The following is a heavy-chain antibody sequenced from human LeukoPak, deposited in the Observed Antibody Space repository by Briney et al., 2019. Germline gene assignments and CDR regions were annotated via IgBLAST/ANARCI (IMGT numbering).Heavy chain of an antibody. CDR2: ISSSDTTM. Sequence: KTGGSLRLSCAASGFTFRDYDMTWIRQAPGKGLEWVSYISSSDTTMYNADSVKGRFTISRDNAKNSLYLQMNSLRAEDTAVYYCARGTDDYVWGSYRGTSPLDYWGQGTLVTVSS. J-gene: IGHJ4*02. V-gene: IGHV3-11*04. CDR3: ARGTDDYVWGSYRGTSPLDY. CDR1: GFTFRDYD. D-gene: IGHD3-16*02.